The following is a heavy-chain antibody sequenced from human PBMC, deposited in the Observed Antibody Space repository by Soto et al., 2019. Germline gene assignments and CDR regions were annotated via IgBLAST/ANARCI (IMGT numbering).Heavy chain of an antibody. V-gene: IGHV4-59*01. CDR1: GGSIGHYY. Sequence: PSETLSLTCTVSGGSIGHYYWSWIRRPPGRGLQWIGYVYHTGTTTYSPSLKSRVTISVDTSKNQVSLRLNSVTAADTAVYYCARGGGPDKLLSYGMDVWGQGTAVTVSS. D-gene: IGHD3-16*01. CDR2: VYHTGTT. CDR3: ARGGGPDKLLSYGMDV. J-gene: IGHJ6*02.